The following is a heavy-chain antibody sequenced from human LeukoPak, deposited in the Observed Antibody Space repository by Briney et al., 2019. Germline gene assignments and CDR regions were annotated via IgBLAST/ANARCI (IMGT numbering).Heavy chain of an antibody. D-gene: IGHD1-20*01. J-gene: IGHJ4*02. V-gene: IGHV1-18*01. CDR1: GYTFISYG. Sequence: ASVKVSCKASGYTFISYGISWVRQAPGQGLEWMGRISAYNGNTNYAQKLQGRVTMTTDTSTSTAYMELRSLRSDDTAVYYCARGHNWNDASYFDYWGQGTLVTVSS. CDR3: ARGHNWNDASYFDY. CDR2: ISAYNGNT.